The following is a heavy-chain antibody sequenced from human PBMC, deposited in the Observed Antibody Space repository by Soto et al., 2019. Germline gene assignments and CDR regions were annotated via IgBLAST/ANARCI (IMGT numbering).Heavy chain of an antibody. D-gene: IGHD3-10*01. J-gene: IGHJ3*02. CDR2: ISSSIIYM. CDR3: ARTMAGRSAAFDI. V-gene: IGHV3-21*01. Sequence: GGSLRLSCAASGFTFSSYNMNWVRQAPGKGLEWVSSISSSIIYMYYADSLKGRFTISRGNAKNSLYLHMNSLRAEDTAVYYCARTMAGRSAAFDIWGQGTMVTVSS. CDR1: GFTFSSYN.